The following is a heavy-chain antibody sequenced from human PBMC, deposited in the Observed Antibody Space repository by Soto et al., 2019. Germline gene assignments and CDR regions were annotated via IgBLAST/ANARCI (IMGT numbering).Heavy chain of an antibody. CDR3: AKDSLIAARQSDY. V-gene: IGHV3-23*01. Sequence: PGGSLRLSCAASGFTFSSYAMSWVRPAPGKGLEWVSAISGSGGSTYYADSVKGRFTISRDNSKNTLYLLMNSLRAEDTAVYYCAKDSLIAARQSDYWGQGTLVTVSS. CDR1: GFTFSSYA. J-gene: IGHJ4*02. CDR2: ISGSGGST. D-gene: IGHD6-6*01.